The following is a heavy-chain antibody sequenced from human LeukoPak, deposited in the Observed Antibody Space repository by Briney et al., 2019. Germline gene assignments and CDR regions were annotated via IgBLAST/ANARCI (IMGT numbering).Heavy chain of an antibody. CDR2: IYHSGST. J-gene: IGHJ5*02. Sequence: KTSETLSLTCAVSGGSISSGGYSWRWIRQPPGKGLEWIGYIYHSGSTNYNPSLKSRVTISVDTSKNQFSLKLSSVTAADTAVYYCARAQCSGGSCYSVDWFDPWGQGTLVTVSS. CDR3: ARAQCSGGSCYSVDWFDP. CDR1: GGSISSGGYS. V-gene: IGHV4-30-2*01. D-gene: IGHD2-15*01.